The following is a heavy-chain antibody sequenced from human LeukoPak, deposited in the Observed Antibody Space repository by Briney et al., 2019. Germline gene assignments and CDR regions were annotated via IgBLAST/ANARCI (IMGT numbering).Heavy chain of an antibody. Sequence: GGSLRLSCAASGFTFSSYAMHWVRQAPGKGLEWVAVISYDGSNKYYADSVKGRFTISRDNSKNTLYLQMNSLRAEDTAVYYCAKVRWDNSGWYYLDSWGQGTLVTVSS. CDR1: GFTFSSYA. CDR2: ISYDGSNK. J-gene: IGHJ4*02. D-gene: IGHD6-19*01. V-gene: IGHV3-30*04. CDR3: AKVRWDNSGWYYLDS.